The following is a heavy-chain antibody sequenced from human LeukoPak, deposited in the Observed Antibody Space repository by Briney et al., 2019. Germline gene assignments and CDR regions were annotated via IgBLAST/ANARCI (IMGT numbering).Heavy chain of an antibody. CDR3: ATPRRLYCSSTSCYGPYYYMDV. CDR1: GGTFSSYA. V-gene: IGHV1-69*05. J-gene: IGHJ6*03. Sequence: SVKVSYKASGGTFSSYAISWVRQAPGQGLEWMGGIIPIFGTANYAQKFQGRVTITTDESTSTAYMELSSLRSEDTAVYYCATPRRLYCSSTSCYGPYYYMDVWGKGTTVTVSS. CDR2: IIPIFGTA. D-gene: IGHD2-2*01.